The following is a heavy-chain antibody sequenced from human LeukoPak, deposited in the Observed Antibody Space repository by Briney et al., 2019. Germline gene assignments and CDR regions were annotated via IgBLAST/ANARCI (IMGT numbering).Heavy chain of an antibody. V-gene: IGHV3-33*01. J-gene: IGHJ4*02. CDR3: ARVLTVTFDS. CDR2: DGNVK. CDR1: GFTFSTYG. D-gene: IGHD4-17*01. Sequence: GGSLRLSCAASGFTFSTYGIHWVRQAPGKGLEWVPLDGNVKVYADSVKGRLTISRDNSKNTLYLEMNSLRVEETAVYSCARVLTVTFDSWGQGTLVTVSS.